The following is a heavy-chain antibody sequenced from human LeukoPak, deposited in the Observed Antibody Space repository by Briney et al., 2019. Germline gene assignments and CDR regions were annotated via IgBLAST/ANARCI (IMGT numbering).Heavy chain of an antibody. CDR1: GGSFSGYY. Sequence: SETLSITCAVYGGSFSGYYWSWIRQPPGNGLEWIGEINHSGSTNYNPSLKSRVTISVDTSKNQFSLKLSSVTAADTAVYYCARGGGSCSSTSCYNWFDPWGQGTLVTVSS. CDR2: INHSGST. V-gene: IGHV4-34*01. J-gene: IGHJ5*02. CDR3: ARGGGSCSSTSCYNWFDP. D-gene: IGHD2-2*01.